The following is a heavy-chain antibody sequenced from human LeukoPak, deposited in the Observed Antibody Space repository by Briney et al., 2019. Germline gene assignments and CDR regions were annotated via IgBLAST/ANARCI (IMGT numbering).Heavy chain of an antibody. CDR3: AKDQGPYGDPADDAFDI. D-gene: IGHD4-17*01. CDR1: GFTFSSYG. CDR2: ISYDGSSK. Sequence: GGSLTHFCAASGFTFSSYGMHWVHQAPGKGLEWVAVISYDGSSKYYADSVKGRFTISRDNSKNTLYLQMNSLRAEDTAVYYCAKDQGPYGDPADDAFDIRGQGTMVTVSS. J-gene: IGHJ3*02. V-gene: IGHV3-30*18.